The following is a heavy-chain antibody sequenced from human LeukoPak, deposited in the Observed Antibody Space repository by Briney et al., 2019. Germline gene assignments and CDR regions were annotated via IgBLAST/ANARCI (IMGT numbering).Heavy chain of an antibody. Sequence: PGGSLRLSCVASGFTLNSYWMSWVRQAPGKGLEWVANIKQDGSQKFYVDSVKGRFTISRDNSKNTLYLQMNSLRAEDTAVYYCARAVPPFVEYSSSSADYWGQGTLVTVSS. J-gene: IGHJ4*02. CDR1: GFTLNSYW. CDR3: ARAVPPFVEYSSSSADY. V-gene: IGHV3-7*01. D-gene: IGHD6-6*01. CDR2: IKQDGSQK.